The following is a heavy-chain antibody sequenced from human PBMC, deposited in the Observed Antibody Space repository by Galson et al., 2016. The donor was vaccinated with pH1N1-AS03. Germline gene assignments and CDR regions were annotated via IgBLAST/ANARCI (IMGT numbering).Heavy chain of an antibody. J-gene: IGHJ4*02. CDR1: GASISSGFYY. CDR2: IYTSGNT. Sequence: TLSLTCTVSGASISSGFYYWNWIRQPAGKGLEWIGDIYTSGNTNYNPSLKSRVSISADTSKNQFSLSLNSVTAADTAMYYCARLSSAVNFFDSWGQGTLVTVSS. V-gene: IGHV4-61*09. CDR3: ARLSSAVNFFDS. D-gene: IGHD2-15*01.